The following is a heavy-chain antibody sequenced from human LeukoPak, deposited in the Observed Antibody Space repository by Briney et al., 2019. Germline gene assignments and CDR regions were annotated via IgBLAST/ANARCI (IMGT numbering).Heavy chain of an antibody. CDR1: GGSISSSSYY. V-gene: IGHV4-39*07. CDR2: IYYSGST. J-gene: IGHJ3*02. D-gene: IGHD4-11*01. Sequence: SETLSLTCTVSGGSISSSSYYWGWIRQPPGKGLEWIGSIYYSGSTYYNPSLKSRVTISVDTSKNQFSLKLSSVTAADTAVYYCAGTVGPNAFDIWGQGTMVTVSS. CDR3: AGTVGPNAFDI.